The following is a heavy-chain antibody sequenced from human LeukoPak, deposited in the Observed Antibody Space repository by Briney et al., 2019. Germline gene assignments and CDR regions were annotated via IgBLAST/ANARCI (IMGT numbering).Heavy chain of an antibody. V-gene: IGHV3-74*01. CDR1: GFTFSSYW. Sequence: GGSLRLSCAASGFTFSSYWMHWVRQAPGKGLVWVSRINSDGSSTSYADSVKGRFTISRDNAKNTLYLQMNSPRAEDTAVYYCARLAVADRNDYWGQGTLATVSS. CDR3: ARLAVADRNDY. CDR2: INSDGSST. J-gene: IGHJ4*02. D-gene: IGHD6-19*01.